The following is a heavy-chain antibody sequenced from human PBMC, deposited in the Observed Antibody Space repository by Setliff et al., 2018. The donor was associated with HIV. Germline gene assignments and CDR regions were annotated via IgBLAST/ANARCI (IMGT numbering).Heavy chain of an antibody. D-gene: IGHD2-21*01. CDR1: DDSFSNYD. V-gene: IGHV4-4*09. CDR2: ISSSGTT. CDR3: ARLGRAIDDGGSSLRLDF. J-gene: IGHJ4*02. Sequence: ETLSLTCVVSDDSFSNYDWTWIRQSPGKALEWVGYISSSGTTNYNPSLRSRVTISMETSNTRFSLWLRSATAADTATYFCARLGRAIDDGGSSLRLDFWGQGMLVTVSS.